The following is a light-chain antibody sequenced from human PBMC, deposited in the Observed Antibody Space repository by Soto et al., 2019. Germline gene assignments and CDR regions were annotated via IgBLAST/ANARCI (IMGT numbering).Light chain of an antibody. CDR2: DAS. Sequence: EIVLTQSPATLSLSPGERATLSCRASQSVSSYLAWYQKKPGQAPRLLIYDASNRATGIPARFSGSGSGTDFTLTISSLEPGDFAVYYCQQRSNWPLTFGGGTKVEIK. V-gene: IGKV3-11*01. CDR3: QQRSNWPLT. J-gene: IGKJ4*01. CDR1: QSVSSY.